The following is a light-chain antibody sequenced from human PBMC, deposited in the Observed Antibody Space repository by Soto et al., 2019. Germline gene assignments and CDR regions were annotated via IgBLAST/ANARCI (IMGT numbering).Light chain of an antibody. CDR2: AAS. CDR1: QDIIKY. Sequence: DIQMTQSPGARSASVGEGGTMTFRASQDIIKYLSWYQQKPGKAPKLLIYAASSLQCGVPSRFSGSGSGTAFTLTISSLQPEDFATYYCQQSYSTPLTFGQGTKVDIK. CDR3: QQSYSTPLT. V-gene: IGKV1-39*01. J-gene: IGKJ1*01.